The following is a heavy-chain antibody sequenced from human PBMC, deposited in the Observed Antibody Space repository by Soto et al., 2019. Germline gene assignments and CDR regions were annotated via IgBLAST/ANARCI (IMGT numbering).Heavy chain of an antibody. V-gene: IGHV2-5*02. J-gene: IGHJ4*02. D-gene: IGHD3-9*01. CDR2: IYWDDSK. Sequence: QITLKESGPTLVRPTQTLTLTCAFSGFSLSTSGVGVGWIRQPPGKALEWLAVIYWDDSKHYSPSLRSRLTITKDTSKNQVVLTMTNMDPMDTGTYYCAYKGPEDWPLDYWGQGTLVTVSS. CDR1: GFSLSTSGVG. CDR3: AYKGPEDWPLDY.